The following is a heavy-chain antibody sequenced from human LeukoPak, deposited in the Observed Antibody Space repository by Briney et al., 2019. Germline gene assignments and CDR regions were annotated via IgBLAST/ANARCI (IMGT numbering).Heavy chain of an antibody. CDR1: GGSISSSSYY. D-gene: IGHD1-26*01. V-gene: IGHV4-61*02. CDR3: VKYSGSYGSDFFDY. CDR2: IYTNGRT. J-gene: IGHJ4*02. Sequence: SETLSLTCTVSGGSISSSSYYWGWIRQPAGKRLEWIGRIYTNGRTNYNPSLRSRLTMSVDTSKNLFSLKLTSVTAADTAVYYCVKYSGSYGSDFFDYWGQGTLVTASS.